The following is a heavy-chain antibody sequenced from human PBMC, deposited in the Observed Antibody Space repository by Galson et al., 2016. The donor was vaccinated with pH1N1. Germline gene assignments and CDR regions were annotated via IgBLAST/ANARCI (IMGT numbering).Heavy chain of an antibody. Sequence: SLRLSCAASGFTVTDNYINWVRRAPGKGLEWVSVIYRGGTTHYADSVKGRFSISRDNSRNTMYLQMNRLRVEDTAVYYCARERGNYPDDSFDIWGQGTPVSVSS. D-gene: IGHD1-7*01. CDR2: IYRGGTT. J-gene: IGHJ3*02. CDR1: GFTVTDNY. V-gene: IGHV3-53*01. CDR3: ARERGNYPDDSFDI.